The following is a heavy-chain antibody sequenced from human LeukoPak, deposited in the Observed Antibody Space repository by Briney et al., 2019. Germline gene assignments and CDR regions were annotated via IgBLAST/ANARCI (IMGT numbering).Heavy chain of an antibody. CDR1: GGSISSYY. CDR2: IYYSGST. J-gene: IGHJ4*02. Sequence: PSETLSLTCTVSGGSISSYYWSWIRRPPGKGLEWIGYIYYSGSTNYNPSLKSRVTISVDTSKNQFSLKLSSVTAADTAVYYCARLIYYNSSGYTDYGGQGTLVPVS. CDR3: ARLIYYNSSGYTDY. V-gene: IGHV4-59*08. D-gene: IGHD3-22*01.